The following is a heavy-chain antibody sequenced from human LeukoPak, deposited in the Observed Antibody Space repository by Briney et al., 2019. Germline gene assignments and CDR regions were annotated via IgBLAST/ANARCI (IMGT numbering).Heavy chain of an antibody. CDR1: GFTFSSYA. J-gene: IGHJ5*02. D-gene: IGHD3-10*01. Sequence: PGGSLRLSCAASGFTFSSYAMSWVRQAPGKGLEWVSVIFTNGNTKYADSVKGRFTISRDNSKNMLYLQMNSLRAEDTAVYYCARDHYGLTSYPNPWGQGTLVTVSS. V-gene: IGHV3-66*01. CDR3: ARDHYGLTSYPNP. CDR2: IFTNGNT.